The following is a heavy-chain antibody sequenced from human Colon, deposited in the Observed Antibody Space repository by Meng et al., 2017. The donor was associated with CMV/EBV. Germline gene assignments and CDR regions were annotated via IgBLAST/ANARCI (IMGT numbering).Heavy chain of an antibody. CDR1: GYSFTGQY. CDR2: INPASGDT. CDR3: ARVGGPGESGRNFDAFHL. V-gene: IGHV1-2*02. Sequence: GESLKISCKASGYSFTGQYMHWVRQAPGQGLEWMGWINPASGDTNYAETFQDRVTMTRDTSISTAYMELSGLSSDDTAVYYCARVGGPGESGRNFDAFHLWGQGTRVTVSS. D-gene: IGHD3-16*01. J-gene: IGHJ3*01.